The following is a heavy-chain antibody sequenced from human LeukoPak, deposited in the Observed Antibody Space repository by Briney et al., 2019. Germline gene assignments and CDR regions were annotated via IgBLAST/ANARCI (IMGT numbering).Heavy chain of an antibody. CDR3: ARAIGVAVAGTDY. Sequence: GGSLRLSCAASGFTFSSYAMHWVRQAPGKGLEWVAVISYDGSNKYYADSVKGRFTISRDNSKNTLYLQMNSLRAEDTAAYYCARAIGVAVAGTDYWGQGTLVTVSS. CDR2: ISYDGSNK. V-gene: IGHV3-30*01. CDR1: GFTFSSYA. D-gene: IGHD6-19*01. J-gene: IGHJ4*02.